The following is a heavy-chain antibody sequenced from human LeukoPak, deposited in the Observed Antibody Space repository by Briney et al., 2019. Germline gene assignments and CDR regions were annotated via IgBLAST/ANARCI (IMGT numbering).Heavy chain of an antibody. CDR3: ARETQDYYDSSGYFDY. Sequence: SGTLSLTCTVSGGSISSGGYYWSWIRQHPGKGLEWIGYIYYSGSTYYNPSLKSRVTISVDTSKNQFSLKLSSVTAADTAVYYCARETQDYYDSSGYFDYWGQGTLVTVSS. V-gene: IGHV4-31*03. D-gene: IGHD3-22*01. CDR2: IYYSGST. J-gene: IGHJ4*02. CDR1: GGSISSGGYY.